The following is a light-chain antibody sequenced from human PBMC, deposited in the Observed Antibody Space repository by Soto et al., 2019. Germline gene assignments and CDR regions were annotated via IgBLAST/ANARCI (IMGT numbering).Light chain of an antibody. CDR1: RSLTRW. J-gene: IGKJ1*01. V-gene: IGKV1-5*03. Sequence: DIQMSQSPSTLSASVGDRVTITCRASRSLTRWLAWYQQKPGRAPKLLIYETSIFKSGGPSRFSGSGSGTDFTLTISGVQPDYIATYYCQQDRTFWTFGQGTRVEFK. CDR2: ETS. CDR3: QQDRTFWT.